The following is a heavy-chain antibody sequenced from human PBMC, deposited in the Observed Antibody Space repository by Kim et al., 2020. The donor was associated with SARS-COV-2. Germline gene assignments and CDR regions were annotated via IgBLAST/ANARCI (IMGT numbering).Heavy chain of an antibody. CDR1: GFTFSSYA. CDR2: IGGSGGAT. CDR3: AKGRVGAVGSRGNWFDP. V-gene: IGHV3-23*01. J-gene: IGHJ5*02. Sequence: GGSLRLSCVASGFTFSSYAMSWVRQAPGKGLEWVSGIGGSGGATYYADSVKGRFTISRDNSKNTRYLQTNSLRAEDTAIYYCAKGRVGAVGSRGNWFDPWGQGTLVTVSS. D-gene: IGHD6-13*01.